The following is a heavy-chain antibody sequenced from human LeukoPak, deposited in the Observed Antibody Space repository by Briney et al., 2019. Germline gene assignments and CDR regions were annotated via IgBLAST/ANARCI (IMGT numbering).Heavy chain of an antibody. Sequence: GASVKVSCKASGYTFTGYYMHWVRQAPGQGLEWMGWINPNSGGTNYAQKFQGRVTMTRDTSISTAYMELRSLRSDDTAVYYCARDRVCSSTSCYMMSAIQEGQAWGQGTLVTVSS. J-gene: IGHJ5*02. CDR1: GYTFTGYY. CDR2: INPNSGGT. CDR3: ARDRVCSSTSCYMMSAIQEGQA. D-gene: IGHD2-2*02. V-gene: IGHV1-2*02.